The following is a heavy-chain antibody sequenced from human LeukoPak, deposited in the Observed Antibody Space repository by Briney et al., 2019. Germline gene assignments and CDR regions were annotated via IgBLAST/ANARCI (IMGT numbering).Heavy chain of an antibody. CDR2: ISGSGGST. CDR1: GFTFSSYS. CDR3: AKLFIVGATRPHFDY. D-gene: IGHD1-26*01. Sequence: GGSLRLSCAASGFTFSSYSMNWVRQAPGKGLEWVSAISGSGGSTYYADSVKGRFTISRDNSKNTLYLQMNSLRAEDTAVYYCAKLFIVGATRPHFDYWGQGTLVTVSS. J-gene: IGHJ4*02. V-gene: IGHV3-23*01.